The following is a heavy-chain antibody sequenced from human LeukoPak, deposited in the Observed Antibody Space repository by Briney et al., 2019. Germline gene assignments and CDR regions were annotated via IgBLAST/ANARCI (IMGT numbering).Heavy chain of an antibody. D-gene: IGHD6-19*01. CDR2: ISGYNGNT. CDR3: ARDLKRGYSSGRYSWGTGSSNDY. Sequence: ASVKVSCKASGYTFTSYGISWVRQAPGQGLEWMGWISGYNGNTNYAQEKLQGRVTMTTDTSTSTAYMELRSLRSGDTAVYYCARDLKRGYSSGRYSWGTGSSNDYWGQGTLVTVSP. V-gene: IGHV1-18*01. J-gene: IGHJ4*02. CDR1: GYTFTSYG.